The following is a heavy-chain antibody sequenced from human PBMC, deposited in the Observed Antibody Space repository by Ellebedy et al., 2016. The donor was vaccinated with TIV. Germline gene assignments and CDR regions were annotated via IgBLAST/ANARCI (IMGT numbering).Heavy chain of an antibody. J-gene: IGHJ4*02. CDR2: MNPNSGNT. CDR3: ARRMDEEAMSAFDY. V-gene: IGHV1-8*01. Sequence: AASVKVSCKASGYTFTSYDINWVRQATGQGLEWMGWMNPNSGNTGYVQKFQGRVTMTRNTSISTAYMELSSLRSEDTAVYYCARRMDEEAMSAFDYWGQGTLVTVSS. CDR1: GYTFTSYD. D-gene: IGHD5-18*01.